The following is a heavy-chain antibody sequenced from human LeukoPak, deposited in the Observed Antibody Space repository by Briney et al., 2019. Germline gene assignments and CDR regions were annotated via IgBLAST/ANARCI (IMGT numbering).Heavy chain of an antibody. CDR1: GASISSWY. V-gene: IGHV4-59*01. CDR2: IYGSGST. Sequence: PSETLSLTCTVSGASISSWYWSWIRQPPGKGLEWIGDIYGSGSTNYNPSLKSRVTMSADTSKNQFSLKLSSVTAADTAVYYCARSGYSNFDYWGQGTLVTVSS. D-gene: IGHD3-3*01. J-gene: IGHJ4*02. CDR3: ARSGYSNFDY.